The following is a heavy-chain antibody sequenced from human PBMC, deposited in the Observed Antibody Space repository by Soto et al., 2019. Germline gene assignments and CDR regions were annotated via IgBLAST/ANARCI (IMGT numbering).Heavy chain of an antibody. D-gene: IGHD3-10*01. Sequence: GGSLRLSCAASGFTFSSYAMSWVRQAPGKGLEWVSAISGSGGSTYYADSVKGRFTISRDNSKNTLYLQMNSLRAEDTAVYYCAKDKEVLWFGELLVPIDYWGQGTLVTVSS. CDR2: ISGSGGST. CDR3: AKDKEVLWFGELLVPIDY. V-gene: IGHV3-23*01. CDR1: GFTFSSYA. J-gene: IGHJ4*02.